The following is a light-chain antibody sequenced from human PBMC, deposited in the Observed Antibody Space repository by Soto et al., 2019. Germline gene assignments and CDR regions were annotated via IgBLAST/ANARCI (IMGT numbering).Light chain of an antibody. CDR2: ETS. Sequence: EIVLTQSPGTLSLSPGERATLSCRASQSVNSNYLAWYQQKPGRAPRLLMYETSTRPTGIPDRFSGSASGTHFTLTISRLEPEDFAVYFCQQFGTSPLWTFGQGTKVEMK. V-gene: IGKV3-20*01. CDR3: QQFGTSPLWT. CDR1: QSVNSNY. J-gene: IGKJ1*01.